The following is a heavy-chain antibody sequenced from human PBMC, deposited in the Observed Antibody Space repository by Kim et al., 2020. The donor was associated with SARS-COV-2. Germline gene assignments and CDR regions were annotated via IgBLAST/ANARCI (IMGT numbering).Heavy chain of an antibody. D-gene: IGHD6-13*01. CDR3: ARDWSSSKGYFDY. CDR1: GFTFSDYY. J-gene: IGHJ4*02. V-gene: IGHV3-11*05. Sequence: GGSLILSCAASGFTFSDYYMSWIRQAPGKGLEWVSYISSSSSYTNYADSVKGRFTISRDNAKNSLYLQMNSLRAEDTAVYYCARDWSSSKGYFDYWGQGTLVTVSS. CDR2: ISSSSSYT.